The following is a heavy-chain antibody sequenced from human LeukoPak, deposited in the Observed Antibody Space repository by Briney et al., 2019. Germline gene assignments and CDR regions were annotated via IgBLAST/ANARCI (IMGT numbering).Heavy chain of an antibody. CDR2: ISNSGGTT. Sequence: GGSLRLSCAASGFTFSSYAMNWVRQAPGKGLEWVCAISNSGGTTYFADSVKGRFTISRDNSKNTLYLQMNSLRAEDTAVYYCAKPPGLRRLDPWGQGTLVTVSS. CDR1: GFTFSSYA. J-gene: IGHJ5*02. D-gene: IGHD5-12*01. CDR3: AKPPGLRRLDP. V-gene: IGHV3-23*01.